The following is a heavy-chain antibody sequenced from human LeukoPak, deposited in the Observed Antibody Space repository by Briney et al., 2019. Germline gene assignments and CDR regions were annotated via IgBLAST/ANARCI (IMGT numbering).Heavy chain of an antibody. J-gene: IGHJ4*02. CDR1: GGTFSSYA. D-gene: IGHD2-15*01. V-gene: IGHV1-69*04. CDR3: ARASHCSGGSCNSGY. CDR2: IIPILGIA. Sequence: SVKVSCKASGGTFSSYAISWVRQAPGQGLEWMGRIIPILGIANYAQKFQGRVTITADKSTSTAYMELSSLRSEDTAVYYCARASHCSGGSCNSGYWGQGTLVTVSS.